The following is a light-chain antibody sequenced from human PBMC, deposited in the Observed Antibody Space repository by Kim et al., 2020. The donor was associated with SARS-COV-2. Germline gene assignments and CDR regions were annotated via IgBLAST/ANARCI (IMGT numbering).Light chain of an antibody. CDR1: QSVSSSY. J-gene: IGKJ2*01. V-gene: IGKV3-20*01. Sequence: EIVLTQSPGTLSLSPGERVTLSCRASQSVSSSYLAWHQQKPGQAPRLLIYDASSRATGIPDRFSGSGSGTDFTLTISRLEPEDFAVYYCHQYGSSPYTFGQGTKLEI. CDR3: HQYGSSPYT. CDR2: DAS.